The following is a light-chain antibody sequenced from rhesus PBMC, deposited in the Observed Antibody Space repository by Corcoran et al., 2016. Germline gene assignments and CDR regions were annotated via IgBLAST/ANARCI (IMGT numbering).Light chain of an antibody. CDR2: KAS. Sequence: DIQMTQSPSSLSASVGDRVTITCRASQGISSWLAWYQQNPGKAPKLLIYKASSLQRGVPSRFSGSGSGTEFTLTISSLQPEDFETYYCQQYNSAPYSFGQGTKVEIK. V-gene: IGKV1-21*01. CDR3: QQYNSAPYS. J-gene: IGKJ2*01. CDR1: QGISSW.